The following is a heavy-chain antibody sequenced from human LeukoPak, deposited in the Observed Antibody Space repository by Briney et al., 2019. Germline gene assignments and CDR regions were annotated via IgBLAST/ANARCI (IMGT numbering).Heavy chain of an antibody. D-gene: IGHD3-22*01. CDR1: GGSFSNSY. Sequence: SETLSLTCAVYGGSFSNSYWSWIRQPPGKGLEWIGYIYYSGSTNYNPSLKSRVTISVDTSKNQFSLKLSSVTAADTAVYYCARSTDYYDSSGYYFPDAFDIWGQGTMVTVSS. CDR2: IYYSGST. V-gene: IGHV4-59*01. CDR3: ARSTDYYDSSGYYFPDAFDI. J-gene: IGHJ3*02.